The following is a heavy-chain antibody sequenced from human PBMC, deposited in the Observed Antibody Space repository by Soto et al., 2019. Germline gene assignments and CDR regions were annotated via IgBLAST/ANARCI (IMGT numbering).Heavy chain of an antibody. D-gene: IGHD2-8*01. J-gene: IGHJ4*02. CDR1: GGSISTYY. CDR3: SRGGHCTDGVCSALDY. CDR2: IYYGGSA. Sequence: QVQLQQSGPGLVKPSETLSLTCTVSGGSISTYYWSWIRQPPGKGLEWIGYIYYGGSANYNPSLESRVTISLDRSKKQFSLRLNSVTAAETAVYYCSRGGHCTDGVCSALDYWGQGTLVTVSS. V-gene: IGHV4-59*08.